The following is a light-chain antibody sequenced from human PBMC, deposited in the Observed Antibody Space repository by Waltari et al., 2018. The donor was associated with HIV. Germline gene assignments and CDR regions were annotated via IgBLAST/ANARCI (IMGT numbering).Light chain of an antibody. J-gene: IGLJ1*01. CDR1: SRDVGGYNS. Sequence: QSALTPPASVSGSPGQSITISCTGTSRDVGGYNSVFWYQQHPGKAPKLMIYEVTNRPSGVSNRFSGSKSGNTASLTISGLQAEDEADYYCSSYTSSSTQVFGTGTKVTVL. CDR2: EVT. V-gene: IGLV2-14*01. CDR3: SSYTSSSTQV.